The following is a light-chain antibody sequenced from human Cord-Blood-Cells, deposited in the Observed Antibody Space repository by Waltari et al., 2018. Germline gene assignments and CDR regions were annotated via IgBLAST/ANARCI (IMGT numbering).Light chain of an antibody. V-gene: IGKV1-39*01. CDR1: QSISSY. Sequence: DIQMTQSPSSLSASVGDRVTITCRASQSISSYLNWYQQKPGKAPKLLIYAASSLQSGVPSRFSGSGSGTDFTPTISSLQPEDFATNYCQQSYSTPPTFGGGTKLEIK. CDR2: AAS. CDR3: QQSYSTPPT. J-gene: IGKJ4*01.